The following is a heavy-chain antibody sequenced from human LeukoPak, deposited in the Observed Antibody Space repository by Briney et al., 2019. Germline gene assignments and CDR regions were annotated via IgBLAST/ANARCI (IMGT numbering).Heavy chain of an antibody. J-gene: IGHJ4*02. CDR2: INHSGST. CDR1: GGSFSGYY. V-gene: IGHV4-34*01. Sequence: SETLSLTCAVYGGSFSGYYWSWIRQPPGKGLEWIGEINHSGSTNYNPSLKGRVTISVDTSKNHFSLKLSSVTAADTAVYYCASTKIAAAGTSPLDWGQGTLVTVSS. CDR3: ASTKIAAAGTSPLD. D-gene: IGHD6-13*01.